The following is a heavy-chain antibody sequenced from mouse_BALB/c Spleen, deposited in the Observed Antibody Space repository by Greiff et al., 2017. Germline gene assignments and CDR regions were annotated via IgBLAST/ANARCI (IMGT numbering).Heavy chain of an antibody. V-gene: IGHV14-3*02. J-gene: IGHJ4*01. CDR2: IDPANGNT. Sequence: VQLQQSGAELLKPGASVKLSCTASGFNIKDTYMHWVKQRPEQGLEWIGRIDPANGNTKYDPKFQGKATITADTSSNTAYLQLSSLTSEDTAVYYCASYGNLYYYAMDYWGQGTSVTVSS. D-gene: IGHD2-1*01. CDR1: GFNIKDTY. CDR3: ASYGNLYYYAMDY.